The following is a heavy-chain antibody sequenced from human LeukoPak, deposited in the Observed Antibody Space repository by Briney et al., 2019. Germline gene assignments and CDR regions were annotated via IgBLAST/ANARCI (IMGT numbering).Heavy chain of an antibody. CDR1: GFTFSTYA. J-gene: IGHJ4*02. V-gene: IGHV3-23*01. CDR2: ISGSGDST. D-gene: IGHD1-26*01. Sequence: GRSLRLSCAASGFTFSTYAMSWVRQAPGKGLEWVSAISGSGDSTCYADSVKGRFTISRDNSKNTLYLQMNSLRADDTAVYYCAKNTSGSYFDYWGQGTLVTVSS. CDR3: AKNTSGSYFDY.